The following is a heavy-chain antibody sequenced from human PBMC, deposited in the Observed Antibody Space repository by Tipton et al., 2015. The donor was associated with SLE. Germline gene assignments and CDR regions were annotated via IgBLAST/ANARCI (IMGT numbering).Heavy chain of an antibody. CDR3: AMGHYYDSSGYYSGDY. V-gene: IGHV3-21*03. CDR1: GFTFSSYS. Sequence: SLRLSCAASGFTFSSYSMNWVRQAPGKGLEWVSSISSSSSYIYYADSVKGRFTISRDNAKNPLYLQMNSLRAEDTAVYYCAMGHYYDSSGYYSGDYWGQGTLVTVSS. J-gene: IGHJ4*02. D-gene: IGHD3-22*01. CDR2: ISSSSSYI.